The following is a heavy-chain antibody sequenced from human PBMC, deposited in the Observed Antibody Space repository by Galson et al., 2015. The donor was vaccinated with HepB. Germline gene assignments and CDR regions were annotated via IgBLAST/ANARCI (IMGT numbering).Heavy chain of an antibody. J-gene: IGHJ6*02. CDR1: GYSFTSYW. CDR2: IDPSDSYT. CDR3: ARISVVGATTRHPYYYGMDV. Sequence: QSGAEVKKPGESLRISCKGSGYSFTSYWISWVRQVPGKGLEWMGRIDPSDSYTNYSPSFQGHVTISADKSISTAYLQWSSLKASDTAMYYCARISVVGATTRHPYYYGMDVWGQGTTVTVSS. D-gene: IGHD1-26*01. V-gene: IGHV5-10-1*01.